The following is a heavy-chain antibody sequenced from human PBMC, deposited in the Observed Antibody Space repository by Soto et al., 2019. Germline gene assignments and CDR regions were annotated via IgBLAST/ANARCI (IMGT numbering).Heavy chain of an antibody. J-gene: IGHJ5*02. CDR3: AKSLLERFLEWTNWFDP. CDR1: GFTFSSYA. V-gene: IGHV3-23*01. Sequence: EVQLLESGGGLVQPGGSLRLSCAASGFTFSSYAMSWVRQAPGKGLEWVSAISGSGGSTYYADSVKGRFTISRDNSKNTLYLQMNSLRAEDTAVYYCAKSLLERFLEWTNWFDPWGQGTLVTVSS. D-gene: IGHD3-3*01. CDR2: ISGSGGST.